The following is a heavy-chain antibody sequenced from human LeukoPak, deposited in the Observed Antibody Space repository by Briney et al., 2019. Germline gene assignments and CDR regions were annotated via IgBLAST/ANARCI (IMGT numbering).Heavy chain of an antibody. CDR3: ARDKNYDILTGYYKEYYFDY. J-gene: IGHJ4*02. CDR1: GGTFSSDA. D-gene: IGHD3-9*01. V-gene: IGHV1-69*04. CDR2: IIPIFGIA. Sequence: ASVKVSCKASGGTFSSDAISWVRQAPGQGLEWMGRIIPIFGIANYAQKFQGRVTITADKSTSTAYMELSSLRSEDTAVYYCARDKNYDILTGYYKEYYFDYWGQGTLVTVSS.